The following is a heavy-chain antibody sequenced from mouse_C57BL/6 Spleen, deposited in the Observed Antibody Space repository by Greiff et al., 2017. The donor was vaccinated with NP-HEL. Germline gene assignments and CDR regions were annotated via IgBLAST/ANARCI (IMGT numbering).Heavy chain of an antibody. Sequence: EVMLVESGGGLVKPGGSLKLSCAASGFTFSDYGMHWVRQAPEKGLEWVAYISSGSSTIYYADTVKGRFTISRDNAKNTLFLQMTSLRSEDTAMYYCARDYGYGPRYFDVWGTGTTVTVSS. J-gene: IGHJ1*03. V-gene: IGHV5-17*01. CDR1: GFTFSDYG. D-gene: IGHD2-2*01. CDR3: ARDYGYGPRYFDV. CDR2: ISSGSSTI.